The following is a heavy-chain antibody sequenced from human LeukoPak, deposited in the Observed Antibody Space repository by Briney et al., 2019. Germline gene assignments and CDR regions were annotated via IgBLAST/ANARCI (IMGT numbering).Heavy chain of an antibody. V-gene: IGHV4-39*07. CDR2: IYYSGST. Sequence: SETLSLTCTVSGGSISSSSYYWGWIRQPPGKGLEWIGSIYYSGSTYYNPSLKSRVTISVDTSKNQFSLKLSSVTAADTAVYYCARVGRWLQRQPTADYWYFDLWGRGTLVTVSS. D-gene: IGHD5-24*01. CDR3: ARVGRWLQRQPTADYWYFDL. J-gene: IGHJ2*01. CDR1: GGSISSSSYY.